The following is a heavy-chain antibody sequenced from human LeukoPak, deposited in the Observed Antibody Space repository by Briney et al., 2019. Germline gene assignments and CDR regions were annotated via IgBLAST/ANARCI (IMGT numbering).Heavy chain of an antibody. J-gene: IGHJ5*02. Sequence: GGSLRLSCAASGFTFSSYAMHWVRQAPGKGLEGVAVISYDGSNKYYADSVKGRFTISRDNSKNKVYLQMNSRRAEDTAVYYLSTGEYSSGFTPWGKEPLVTVSS. CDR2: ISYDGSNK. CDR1: GFTFSSYA. D-gene: IGHD5-18*01. V-gene: IGHV3-30*04. CDR3: STGEYSSGFTP.